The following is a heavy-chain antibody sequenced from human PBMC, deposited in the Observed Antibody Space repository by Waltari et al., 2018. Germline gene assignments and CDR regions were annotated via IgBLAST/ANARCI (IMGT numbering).Heavy chain of an antibody. J-gene: IGHJ6*03. CDR1: GYTFNAYA. CDR3: AGGYYESSGFSFYYFYHMDV. V-gene: IGHV1-69*06. Sequence: QVQLVQSGAEVKQPGASVKVSCKASGYTFNAYALSWVSRAPGQGLEWMGGIIPTVGTTNYAQKFQGRVTINADKSTSTAYMHLTSLRSEDAAVYYCAGGYYESSGFSFYYFYHMDVWGKGTTVTVSS. CDR2: IIPTVGTT. D-gene: IGHD3-22*01.